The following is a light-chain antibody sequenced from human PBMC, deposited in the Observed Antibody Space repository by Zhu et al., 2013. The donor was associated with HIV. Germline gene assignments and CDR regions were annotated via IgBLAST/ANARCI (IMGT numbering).Light chain of an antibody. CDR2: AAS. CDR3: QQSFSTPPMYT. V-gene: IGKV1-39*01. Sequence: DIQLTQSPSSLSASVGDRVTITCRASQSISSHLNWYQHKPGKAPKVLIYAASSLQSGVPSRFSGSGSGTDFSLTISSLQPEDFATYYCQQSFSTPPMYTFGLGDQGRRSN. J-gene: IGKJ2*01. CDR1: QSISSH.